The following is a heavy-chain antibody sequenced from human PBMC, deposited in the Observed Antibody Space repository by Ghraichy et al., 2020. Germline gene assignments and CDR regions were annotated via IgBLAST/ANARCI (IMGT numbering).Heavy chain of an antibody. V-gene: IGHV3-74*01. CDR2: INGDGSIT. CDR3: AKDGDGYYYDSSGYFDD. Sequence: GGSLRLSCAASRFMFSDYWKHWVRQAPGKGLEWVARINGDGSITTYADSVKGRFTISRDNAKLTLFLQMNSLRAEDTAVYYCAKDGDGYYYDSSGYFDDWGQGTLVTVSS. J-gene: IGHJ4*02. CDR1: RFMFSDYW. D-gene: IGHD3-22*01.